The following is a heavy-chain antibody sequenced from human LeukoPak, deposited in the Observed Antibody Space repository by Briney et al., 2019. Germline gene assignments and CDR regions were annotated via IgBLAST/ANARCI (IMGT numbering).Heavy chain of an antibody. Sequence: SETLSLTCTVSGGSISSGGYYWSWIRQPPGKGLEWIGEINHSGSTNYNPSLKSRVTISVDTSKNQFSLKLSSVTAADTAVYYRARERPVEWPYYYYYYMDVWGKGTTVTVSS. V-gene: IGHV4-39*07. D-gene: IGHD3-3*01. CDR1: GGSISSGGYY. CDR3: ARERPVEWPYYYYYYMDV. J-gene: IGHJ6*03. CDR2: INHSGST.